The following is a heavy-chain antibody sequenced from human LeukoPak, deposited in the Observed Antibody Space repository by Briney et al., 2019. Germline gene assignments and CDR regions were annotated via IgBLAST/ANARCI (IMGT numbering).Heavy chain of an antibody. J-gene: IGHJ6*03. CDR1: GFTFSSYA. CDR2: ISGSGGST. D-gene: IGHD2-21*02. CDR3: AKCGGDYYYYYYMDV. V-gene: IGHV3-23*01. Sequence: PGGSLRLSXAASGFTFSSYAMRWVRQAPGKGLEWVSGISGSGGSTYYADSVKGRFTISRDNSKNTLYLQMNSLRAEDTAVYYCAKCGGDYYYYYYMDVWGKGTTVTVSS.